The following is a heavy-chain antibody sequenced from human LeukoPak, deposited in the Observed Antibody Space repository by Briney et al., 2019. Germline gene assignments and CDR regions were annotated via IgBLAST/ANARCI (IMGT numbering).Heavy chain of an antibody. J-gene: IGHJ6*02. CDR1: GYTFTSYG. CDR2: ISAYNGNT. D-gene: IGHD3-3*01. Sequence: ASVKVSCKASGYTFTSYGISWVRQAPGQGLEWMGWISAYNGNTNYAQKLQGRVTMTTDTSTSTAYMELRSLRSDDTAVYYCAREGFLEWLLFSRGCYGMDVWGQGTTVTVSS. V-gene: IGHV1-18*01. CDR3: AREGFLEWLLFSRGCYGMDV.